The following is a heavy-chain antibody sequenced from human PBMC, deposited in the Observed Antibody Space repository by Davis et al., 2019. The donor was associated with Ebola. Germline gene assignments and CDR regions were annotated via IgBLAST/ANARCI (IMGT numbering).Heavy chain of an antibody. CDR3: ARARFVTSFVAVPTTRWFDP. J-gene: IGHJ5*02. CDR2: IDPNSGGT. D-gene: IGHD2-2*01. CDR1: GYRFTGYY. Sequence: AASVKVSCKASGYRFTGYYIHWVRQAPGQGPEWMGRIDPNSGGTNSAQKFQGRVTMTRDTSVSTAYMELRRLTSDDTAVYYCARARFVTSFVAVPTTRWFDPWGQGTLVSVSS. V-gene: IGHV1-2*06.